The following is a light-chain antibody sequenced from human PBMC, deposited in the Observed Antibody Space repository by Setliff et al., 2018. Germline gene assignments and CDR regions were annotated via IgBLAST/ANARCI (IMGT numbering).Light chain of an antibody. CDR3: SSYASSSIPYV. CDR1: SSDVGGYKY. V-gene: IGLV2-14*01. CDR2: EVS. J-gene: IGLJ1*01. Sequence: QSVLTQPPSASGSPGQSVTISCTGTSSDVGGYKYVSWYQQHSGKAPKLMIYEVSNRPSGVSNRFSGSKSGNTASLTISGLQAEDEADYYCSSYASSSIPYVFGSGTKVTVL.